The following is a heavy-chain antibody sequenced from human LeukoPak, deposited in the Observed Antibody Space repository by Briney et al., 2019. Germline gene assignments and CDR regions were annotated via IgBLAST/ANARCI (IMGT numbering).Heavy chain of an antibody. D-gene: IGHD5-18*01. CDR3: ASGERGYSYGPLDY. CDR2: IFYAGST. CDR1: GGSIRSYY. V-gene: IGHV4-59*08. Sequence: SETLSLTCTVSGGSIRSYYWSWIRQPPGKGLEWIGYIFYAGSTTYNPSLKSRVTISIDTSKNQFSLELNSVTAADTAVYYCASGERGYSYGPLDYWGQGILVTVSS. J-gene: IGHJ4*02.